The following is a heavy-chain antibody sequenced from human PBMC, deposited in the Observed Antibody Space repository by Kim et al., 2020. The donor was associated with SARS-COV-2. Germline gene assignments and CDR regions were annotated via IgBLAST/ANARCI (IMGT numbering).Heavy chain of an antibody. V-gene: IGHV1-2*06. CDR1: GYTFIGYY. Sequence: ASVKVSCKASGYTFIGYYVHWVRQAPGQGLEWMGRINPNNGGTNSAQKFQGRVTMTRDTSINTAYMELSSLRSDDTAVYYCARYCSGGSCSHSFDYWGQGTLVTVSS. CDR2: INPNNGGT. CDR3: ARYCSGGSCSHSFDY. J-gene: IGHJ4*02. D-gene: IGHD2-15*01.